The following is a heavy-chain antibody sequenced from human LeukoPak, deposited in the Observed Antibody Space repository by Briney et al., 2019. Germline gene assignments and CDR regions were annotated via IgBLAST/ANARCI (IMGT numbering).Heavy chain of an antibody. CDR2: IIPIFGTA. CDR1: GGTFSSYA. V-gene: IGHV1-69*13. D-gene: IGHD1-26*01. Sequence: ASVKVSCKASGGTFSSYAISRVRQAPGQGLEWMGGIIPIFGTANYAQKFQGRVTITADESTSTAYMELSSLRSEDTAVYYCAREWEGGHFDYWGQGTLVTVSS. J-gene: IGHJ4*02. CDR3: AREWEGGHFDY.